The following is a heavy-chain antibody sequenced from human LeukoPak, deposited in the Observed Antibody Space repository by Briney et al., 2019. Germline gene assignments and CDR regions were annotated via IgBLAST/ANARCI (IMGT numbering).Heavy chain of an antibody. J-gene: IGHJ4*02. CDR2: VSNDGNKT. D-gene: IGHD4-17*01. CDR1: GFIFSNYP. CDR3: ARDSDYGDYYFDY. V-gene: IGHV3-30*04. Sequence: PGRSLRLSCTVSGFIFSNYPMHWVRQAPGKELEWVAVVSNDGNKTNYAQSVRGRFSISRDNAKNSLYLQMNSLRAEDTAVYYCARDSDYGDYYFDYWGQGTLVTVSS.